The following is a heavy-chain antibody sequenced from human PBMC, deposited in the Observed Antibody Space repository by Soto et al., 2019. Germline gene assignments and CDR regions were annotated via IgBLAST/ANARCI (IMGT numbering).Heavy chain of an antibody. D-gene: IGHD6-19*01. Sequence: VQLQESGPGLVKPSETLSLTCTVSGGSIISYYWSWIRQSPEKGLEWIGYIHHSGSTLYNPSLNNRATVSLDRSNNQFSLKLTSVTAADTALYYCAREVRSNTGWYWDYWGQGTLVTVSS. CDR2: IHHSGST. CDR1: GGSIISYY. CDR3: AREVRSNTGWYWDY. V-gene: IGHV4-59*01. J-gene: IGHJ4*02.